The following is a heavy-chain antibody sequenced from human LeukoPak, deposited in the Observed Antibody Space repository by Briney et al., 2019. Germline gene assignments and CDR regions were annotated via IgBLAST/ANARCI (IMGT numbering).Heavy chain of an antibody. CDR1: GFSFSNFG. Sequence: PGGSLRLSCAASGFSFSNFGMHWVRQAPGKGLEWVAFVHPDGSSNYYADSVKGRFIISRDNSKNTLRLQMNSLRAEDTAFYYCAKDQAGTWGLDYWGQGTLVTVSS. CDR2: VHPDGSSN. CDR3: AKDQAGTWGLDY. V-gene: IGHV3-30*02. J-gene: IGHJ4*02. D-gene: IGHD3-10*01.